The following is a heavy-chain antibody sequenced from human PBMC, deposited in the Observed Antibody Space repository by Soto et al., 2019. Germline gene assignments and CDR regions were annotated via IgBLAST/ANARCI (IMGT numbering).Heavy chain of an antibody. D-gene: IGHD5-12*01. V-gene: IGHV4-34*01. J-gene: IGHJ4*02. CDR2: INHSGST. CDR1: GGSFSGYY. CDR3: ARGGRRRGPEPY. Sequence: QVQLQQWGAGLLKPSETLSLTCAVYGGSFSGYYWSWIRQPPGKGLEWIGEINHSGSTNYNPSLNGRXXMXVXXSKNQFSLKRSSVTAADTAVYYCARGGRRRGPEPYWGQGTLVTVSS.